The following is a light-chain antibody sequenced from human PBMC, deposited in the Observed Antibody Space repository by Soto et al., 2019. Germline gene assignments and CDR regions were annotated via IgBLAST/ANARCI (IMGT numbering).Light chain of an antibody. V-gene: IGKV3-20*01. CDR2: GAS. J-gene: IGKJ2*01. CDR1: QSVSSSH. Sequence: EIVLTQSPGTLSSSPGERATLSCRASQSVSSSHLALYQQKPGQAPRLLIYGASSRATGIPDRFSGSVSGIHFTLTISRLEPEYFAAYFCQQYGDTPMYTFGQCTKLEI. CDR3: QQYGDTPMYT.